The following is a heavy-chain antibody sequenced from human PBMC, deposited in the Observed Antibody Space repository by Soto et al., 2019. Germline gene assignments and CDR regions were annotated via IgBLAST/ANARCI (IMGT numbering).Heavy chain of an antibody. CDR3: ARRYGYSFDY. CDR2: IYYSGST. Sequence: PSETLSLTCTFSGCSISSYYWSLIRQPPGKGLEWIGYIYYSGSTNYNPSLKSRVTISVDTSKNQFSLKLSSVTAADTAVYYCARRYGYSFDYWGQGTLVTVSS. J-gene: IGHJ4*02. CDR1: GCSISSYY. D-gene: IGHD4-4*01. V-gene: IGHV4-59*01.